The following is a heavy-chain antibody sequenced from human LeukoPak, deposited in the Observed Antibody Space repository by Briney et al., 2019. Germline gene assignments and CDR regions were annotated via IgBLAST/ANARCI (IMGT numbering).Heavy chain of an antibody. CDR1: GFTFSSYG. D-gene: IGHD6-13*01. V-gene: IGHV3-33*06. CDR3: AKARGIAAAGTGYMDV. CDR2: IWYDGSNK. Sequence: GGSLRLSCAASGFTFSSYGMHWVRQAPGKGLEWVAVIWYDGSNKYYADSVKGRSTISRDNSKNTLYLQMNSLRAEDTAVYYCAKARGIAAAGTGYMDVWGKGTTVTVSS. J-gene: IGHJ6*03.